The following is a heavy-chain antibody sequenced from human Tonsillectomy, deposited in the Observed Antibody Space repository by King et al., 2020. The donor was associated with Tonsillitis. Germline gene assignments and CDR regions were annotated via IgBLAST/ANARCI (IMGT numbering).Heavy chain of an antibody. CDR1: GFTFSSYA. D-gene: IGHD3-3*01. V-gene: IGHV3-23*03. CDR2: IYSGGSST. Sequence: VQLVESGGGLVQPGGSLRLSCAASGFTFSSYAMSWVRQAPGKGLEWVSVIYSGGSSTYYADSVKGRFTISRDNSKNTLYLQMNSLRAEDTAVYYCAKGGGYYPFDYWGQGTLVTVSS. CDR3: AKGGGYYPFDY. J-gene: IGHJ4*02.